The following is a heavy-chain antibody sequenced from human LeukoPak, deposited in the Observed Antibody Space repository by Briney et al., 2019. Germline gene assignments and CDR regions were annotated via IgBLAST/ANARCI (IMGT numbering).Heavy chain of an antibody. CDR1: GGSISSYY. J-gene: IGHJ5*02. CDR2: FYNSGST. D-gene: IGHD2-21*02. Sequence: SGTLSLTCTVSGGSISSYYWSWIRQPPGKGLEWIGSFYNSGSTNYNPPPKSRVPISVDTSKNLFPLKLRSVTAAATAVFYWSRVGDPFSPNRFGPWGPGTLGTGS. V-gene: IGHV4-59*01. CDR3: SRVGDPFSPNRFGP.